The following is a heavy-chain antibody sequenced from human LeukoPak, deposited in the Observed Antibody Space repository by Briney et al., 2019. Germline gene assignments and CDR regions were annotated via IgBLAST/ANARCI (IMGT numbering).Heavy chain of an antibody. Sequence: ASVKVSCKASGYTFTSYAMNWVRQAPGQGLEWMGWINTNTGNPTYAQGFIGRFVFSLDTSVSTAYLQISSLKAEDTAVYYCARDSPFGDFGAFDIWGQGTMVTVSS. CDR2: INTNTGNP. V-gene: IGHV7-4-1*02. J-gene: IGHJ3*02. CDR1: GYTFTSYA. CDR3: ARDSPFGDFGAFDI. D-gene: IGHD4-17*01.